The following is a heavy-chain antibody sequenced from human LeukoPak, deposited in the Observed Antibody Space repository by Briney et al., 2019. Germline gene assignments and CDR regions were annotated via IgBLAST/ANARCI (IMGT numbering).Heavy chain of an antibody. Sequence: SETLSLTCAVYGGSFSGYYWSWIRQPPGKGLEWIGEINHRGSTNYNPSLKSRVTISVDTSKNQFSLKLSSVTAADTAVYYCASSHVGYCSSTSCYRRRIFDYWGQGTLVTVSS. V-gene: IGHV4-34*01. CDR3: ASSHVGYCSSTSCYRRRIFDY. CDR2: INHRGST. D-gene: IGHD2-2*03. J-gene: IGHJ4*02. CDR1: GGSFSGYY.